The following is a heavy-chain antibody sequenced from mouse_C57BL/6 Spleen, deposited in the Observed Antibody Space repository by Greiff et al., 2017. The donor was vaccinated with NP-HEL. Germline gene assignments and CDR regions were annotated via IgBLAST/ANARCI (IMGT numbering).Heavy chain of an antibody. D-gene: IGHD4-1*01. J-gene: IGHJ2*01. V-gene: IGHV1-82*01. CDR1: GYAFSSSW. Sequence: VQLQQSGPELVKPGASVKISCKASGYAFSSSWMNWVKQRPGKGLEWIGRIYPGDGDTNYNGKFKGKATLTADKSSSTAYMQLSSLTSEDSAVYFCARSANWDVDFDYWGQGTTLTVSS. CDR2: IYPGDGDT. CDR3: ARSANWDVDFDY.